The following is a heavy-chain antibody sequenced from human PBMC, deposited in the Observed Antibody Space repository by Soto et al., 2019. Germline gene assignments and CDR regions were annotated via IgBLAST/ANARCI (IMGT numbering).Heavy chain of an antibody. Sequence: SVKVSFKASCYSFTSYTFSWVRQAPGQGLEWMGWISANNGNIRYAQKLQGRVTMTTDTSTSTVYVEVWSLRSDDTAVYYCARQKGINNYYGMDVWGQGTTVTVSS. CDR1: CYSFTSYT. CDR3: ARQKGINNYYGMDV. V-gene: IGHV1-18*04. CDR2: ISANNGNI. J-gene: IGHJ6*02. D-gene: IGHD3-10*01.